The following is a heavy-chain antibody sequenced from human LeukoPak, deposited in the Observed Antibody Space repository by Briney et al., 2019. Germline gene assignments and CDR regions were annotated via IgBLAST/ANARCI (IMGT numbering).Heavy chain of an antibody. V-gene: IGHV4-4*09. CDR1: GGSISTYY. D-gene: IGHD2-2*01. J-gene: IGHJ6*02. CDR2: IYPSGST. CDR3: ARGRVLNTPSSTKTTGTYYYYYGMDV. Sequence: PSETPSLTCTVSGGSISTYYWSWIRQPPGKGLEWIGYIYPSGSTYYNPSLKSRVTISVDTSNNQFSLRLSSVTAADTAVYYCARGRVLNTPSSTKTTGTYYYYYGMDVWGQGTTVTVSS.